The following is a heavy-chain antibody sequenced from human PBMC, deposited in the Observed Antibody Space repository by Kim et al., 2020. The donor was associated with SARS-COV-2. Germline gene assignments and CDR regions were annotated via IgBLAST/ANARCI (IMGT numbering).Heavy chain of an antibody. Sequence: GGSLRLSCAASGFTFSNYWMSWVRQAPGKGLEWVANIKEDGSEKHYVDSVKGRFTISRDNANNSLYLQMNSLRAEDTAVYYCARAWGYARRWGQGILVTVSS. J-gene: IGHJ4*02. V-gene: IGHV3-7*03. D-gene: IGHD5-12*01. CDR1: GFTFSNYW. CDR2: IKEDGSEK. CDR3: ARAWGYARR.